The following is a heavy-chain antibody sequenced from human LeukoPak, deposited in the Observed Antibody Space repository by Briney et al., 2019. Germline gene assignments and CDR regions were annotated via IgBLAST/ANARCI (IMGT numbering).Heavy chain of an antibody. CDR1: GFSLSTTGVG. J-gene: IGHJ3*02. V-gene: IGHV2-5*01. Sequence: ESGPTLVKPTQTLTLTCTFSGFSLSTTGVGVGWIRQPPGKALEWLALIYWNDDKRYSPSLKSRPTNTKDTSKNQVVLTMTNMDPVDTATYYCARSREMATLVYAFDIWGQGTMVTVSS. CDR2: IYWNDDK. CDR3: ARSREMATLVYAFDI. D-gene: IGHD5-24*01.